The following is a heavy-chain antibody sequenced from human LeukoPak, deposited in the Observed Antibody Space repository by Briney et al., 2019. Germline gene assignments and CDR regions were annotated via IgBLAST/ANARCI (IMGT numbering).Heavy chain of an antibody. Sequence: GSLRLSCAASGFTFSRYWMHWVRQAPGKGLVWVSRINSDGSITTYADSVKGRLTISRDNANNTLFLQMNSLRAEDTAVYYCARGIAVAGNAFDIWGQGTMVTVSS. CDR1: GFTFSRYW. CDR2: INSDGSIT. D-gene: IGHD6-19*01. V-gene: IGHV3-74*03. J-gene: IGHJ3*02. CDR3: ARGIAVAGNAFDI.